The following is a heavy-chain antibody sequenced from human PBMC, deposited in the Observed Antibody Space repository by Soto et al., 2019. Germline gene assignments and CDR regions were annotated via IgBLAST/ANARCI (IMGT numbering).Heavy chain of an antibody. CDR1: GYTFTSYG. J-gene: IGHJ4*02. Sequence: QVQLVQSGAEVKKPGASVKVSCKASGYTFTSYGISWVRQAPGQGLEWMGWITPNNGNTKYAQKLQGRLTMTTHTSTSTPYMELRSLRSDDRAVYYCARFDSSVLIYDYWGQGTLVTVSS. CDR2: ITPNNGNT. V-gene: IGHV1-18*01. D-gene: IGHD6-6*01. CDR3: ARFDSSVLIYDY.